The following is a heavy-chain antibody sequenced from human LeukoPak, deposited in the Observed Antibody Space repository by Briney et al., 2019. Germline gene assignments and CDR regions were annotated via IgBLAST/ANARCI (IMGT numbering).Heavy chain of an antibody. CDR3: ARQAYGSGSHYVWFDP. V-gene: IGHV4-34*01. CDR2: INHSGNT. CDR1: GGSFSGYY. J-gene: IGHJ5*02. Sequence: SETLSLTCAVYGGSFSGYYWSWIRQPPGKGLEWIGEINHSGNTVYNPSLESRVSISVDMSNNQVSLRLISVTAADTAVYYCARQAYGSGSHYVWFDPWGQGTLVIVSS. D-gene: IGHD3-10*01.